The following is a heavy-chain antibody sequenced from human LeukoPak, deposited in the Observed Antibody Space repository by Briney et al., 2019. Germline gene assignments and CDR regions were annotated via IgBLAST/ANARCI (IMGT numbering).Heavy chain of an antibody. CDR3: AREGPHGSGIYYNPLDY. V-gene: IGHV4-39*02. Sequence: PSETLSLTCTVSGGSIGSSAYSWGWIRQPPGKGLEWIGSISHTGTTYYNPSLKSRVTISLDTSKNQFSLKLISVTAADTALYYCAREGPHGSGIYYNPLDYWGQGALVIVSS. CDR2: ISHTGTT. J-gene: IGHJ4*02. CDR1: GGSIGSSAYS. D-gene: IGHD3-10*01.